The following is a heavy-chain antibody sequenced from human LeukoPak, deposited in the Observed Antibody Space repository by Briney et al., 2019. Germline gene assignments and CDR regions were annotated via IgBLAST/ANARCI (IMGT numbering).Heavy chain of an antibody. D-gene: IGHD3-22*01. CDR3: ARAPAEIGGYYPEYFRH. CDR1: GFTFSRYW. V-gene: IGHV3-74*01. J-gene: IGHJ1*01. CDR2: IKSDGST. Sequence: AGGSLRLSCAASGFTFSRYWMHWVRRAPGKGLVWVSRIKSDGSTNYADSVKGRFTISRDNAKNTVSLQMNSLRAEDTGVYYCARAPAEIGGYYPEYFRHWGQGTLVTVSS.